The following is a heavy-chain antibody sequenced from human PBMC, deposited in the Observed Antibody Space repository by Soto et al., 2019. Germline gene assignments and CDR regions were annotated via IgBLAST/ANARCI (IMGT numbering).Heavy chain of an antibody. Sequence: SETLSLTCSVSVGSVSSGVYYWSWIRQPPGKGLELIGYMSNSGSTNYNPSLTSRVAISLDRSRNQFSLKLTSVTAADTAVYYCARLRITTFGLVIGHYFGY. CDR1: VGSVSSGVYY. CDR2: MSNSGST. V-gene: IGHV4-61*08. D-gene: IGHD3-3*01. CDR3: ARLRITTFGLVIGHYFGY. J-gene: IGHJ4*01.